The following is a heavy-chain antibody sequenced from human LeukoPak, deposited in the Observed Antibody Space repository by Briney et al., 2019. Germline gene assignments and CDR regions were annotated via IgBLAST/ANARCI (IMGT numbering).Heavy chain of an antibody. J-gene: IGHJ4*02. CDR3: ASGEVGVRKYYSDPFHH. D-gene: IGHD3-10*01. CDR2: LYSAGAT. Sequence: PGGSLRLSCAVSGFTVSSNYMSWVRQAPGKGLEWVSILYSAGATYYADSVRGRFAIARDNSKNTVFPQMNSLRAEDTAVYYCASGEVGVRKYYSDPFHHWGQGTLVTVSS. CDR1: GFTVSSNY. V-gene: IGHV3-53*01.